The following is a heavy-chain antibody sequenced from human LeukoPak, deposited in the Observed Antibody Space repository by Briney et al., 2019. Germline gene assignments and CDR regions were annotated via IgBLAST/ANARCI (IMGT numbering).Heavy chain of an antibody. CDR3: ARASFNVVFGKWFDP. J-gene: IGHJ5*02. D-gene: IGHD2-8*01. Sequence: SETLSLTCTVSSGSIGSSSNYWGWIRQAPGKGLEWIGNVYYSGSTFYNPSLKSRVTISVDTSKNQFSLKLRSVTAADTAIYYCARASFNVVFGKWFDPWGQGTLVTVSS. CDR1: SGSIGSSSNY. V-gene: IGHV4-39*01. CDR2: VYYSGST.